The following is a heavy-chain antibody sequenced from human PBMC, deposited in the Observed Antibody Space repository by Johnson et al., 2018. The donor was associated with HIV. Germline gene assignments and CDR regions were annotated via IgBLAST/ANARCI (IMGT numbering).Heavy chain of an antibody. J-gene: IGHJ3*01. CDR3: ASGDDDGF. CDR1: GITFSDYA. V-gene: IGHV3-30*14. Sequence: QVQLVESGGGLVQPGRSLRLSCAASGITFSDYAMHWVRQAPGKGLEWVAVISYDGSNKFYADSVKGRFTISRDNSKNTLYLQMNSLRAEDTAVYFCASGDDDGFWGQGTKVTVSS. CDR2: ISYDGSNK. D-gene: IGHD5-12*01.